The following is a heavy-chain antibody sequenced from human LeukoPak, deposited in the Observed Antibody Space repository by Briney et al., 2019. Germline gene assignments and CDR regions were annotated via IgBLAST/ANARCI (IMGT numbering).Heavy chain of an antibody. J-gene: IGHJ5*02. Sequence: ASVKVSCKASGGTFSSYAISWVRQAPGQGLEWMGWISAYNGNTNYAQKLQGRVTMTTDTSTSTAYMELRSLRSDDTAVYYCARGTTVTTPHWFDPWGQGTLVTVSS. CDR3: ARGTTVTTPHWFDP. CDR2: ISAYNGNT. V-gene: IGHV1-18*01. D-gene: IGHD4-17*01. CDR1: GGTFSSYA.